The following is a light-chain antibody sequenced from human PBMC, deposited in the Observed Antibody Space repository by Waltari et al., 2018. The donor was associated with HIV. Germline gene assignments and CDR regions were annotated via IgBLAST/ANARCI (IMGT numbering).Light chain of an antibody. V-gene: IGLV1-44*01. J-gene: IGLJ2*01. Sequence: QSVLTQPPSASGTPGQRVTIPCSGRRSNIGVNSVTWYQTLPGAAPKLLIYNNNQRPSGFPERFSGSKSGTSASLAISGLQSEDEAHYYCAAWDDDGLNALFGGGTKLTVL. CDR1: RSNIGVNS. CDR2: NNN. CDR3: AAWDDDGLNAL.